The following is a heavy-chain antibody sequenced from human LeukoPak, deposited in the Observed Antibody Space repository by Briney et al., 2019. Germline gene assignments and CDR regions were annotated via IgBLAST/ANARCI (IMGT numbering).Heavy chain of an antibody. D-gene: IGHD4-23*01. Sequence: GGSLRLSCEASGIVFSDAWMHWVRQAPGKGLVWVSRINSDGSITSYADSVKGRFTISRDNAKNTLYLQMNSLRAEDTAVYYCAREPVVTKACDIWGQGTMVTVSS. CDR1: GIVFSDAW. J-gene: IGHJ3*02. CDR2: INSDGSIT. CDR3: AREPVVTKACDI. V-gene: IGHV3-74*01.